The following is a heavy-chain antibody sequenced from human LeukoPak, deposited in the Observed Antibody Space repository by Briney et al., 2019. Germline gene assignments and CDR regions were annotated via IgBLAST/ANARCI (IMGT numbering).Heavy chain of an antibody. CDR1: GGTFSSYA. V-gene: IGHV1-69*01. J-gene: IGHJ4*02. Sequence: SVKVSCKASGGTFSSYAISWVRQAPGQGLEWMGGIIPIFGTANYAQKFQGRVTITADESTSTAYMELSSLRSEDTAVYYCARKYCSSTSCYGGNYFDYWGQGTLVTVSS. CDR3: ARKYCSSTSCYGGNYFDY. D-gene: IGHD2-2*01. CDR2: IIPIFGTA.